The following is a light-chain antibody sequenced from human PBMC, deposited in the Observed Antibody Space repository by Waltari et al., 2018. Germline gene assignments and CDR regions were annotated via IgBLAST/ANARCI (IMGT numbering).Light chain of an antibody. J-gene: IGKJ4*02. CDR1: QSVTRY. CDR3: QQRSDWRGLT. CDR2: DAS. Sequence: IVLTQSPATLSLSPGERATLSSRASQSVTRYLAWYQHKPGQAPRLLIYDASIRVTGIPARFSGSGSGTDFTLTITSLEPEDFAVYYCQQRSDWRGLTFGGGTKVEIK. V-gene: IGKV3-11*01.